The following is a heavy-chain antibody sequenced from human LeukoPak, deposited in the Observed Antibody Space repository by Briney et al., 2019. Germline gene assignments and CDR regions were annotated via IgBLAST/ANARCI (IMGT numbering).Heavy chain of an antibody. D-gene: IGHD2-2*01. CDR1: GYTLTEIS. Sequence: ASVKVSCKVSGYTLTEISMHWVRQAPGKGLEWMGGFDPEEGETIYAQKFQGRVTITADESTSTAYMELSSLRSEDTAVYYCATVYCSSTSCYFADYYGMDVWGQGTTVTVSS. CDR3: ATVYCSSTSCYFADYYGMDV. V-gene: IGHV1-24*01. CDR2: FDPEEGET. J-gene: IGHJ6*02.